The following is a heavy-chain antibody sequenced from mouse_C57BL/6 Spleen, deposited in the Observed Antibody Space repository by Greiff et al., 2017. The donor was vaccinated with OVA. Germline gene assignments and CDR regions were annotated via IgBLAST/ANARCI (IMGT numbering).Heavy chain of an antibody. CDR3: ARRSNEDEGNYFDY. V-gene: IGHV1-81*01. CDR2: IYPRSGNT. J-gene: IGHJ2*01. CDR1: GYTFTSYG. Sequence: VQLQESGAELARPGASVKLSCKASGYTFTSYGISWVKQRTGQGLEWIGEIYPRSGNTYYNEKFKGKATLTADKSSSTAYMELRSLTSEDSAVYFCARRSNEDEGNYFDYWGQGTTLTVSS.